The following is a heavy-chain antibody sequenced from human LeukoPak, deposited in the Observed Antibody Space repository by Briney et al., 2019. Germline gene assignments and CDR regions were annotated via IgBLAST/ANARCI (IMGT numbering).Heavy chain of an antibody. CDR1: GGSISSGGYS. CDR3: ARAGRYFDY. D-gene: IGHD3-9*01. CDR2: IYHSGST. Sequence: PSETLSLTGAVSGGSISSGGYSWSWIRQPPGKGLEWIGYIYHSGSTYYNPSLKSRVTISVDRSKNQFSLKLSSVTAADTAVYYCARAGRYFDYWGQGTLVTVSS. V-gene: IGHV4-30-2*01. J-gene: IGHJ4*02.